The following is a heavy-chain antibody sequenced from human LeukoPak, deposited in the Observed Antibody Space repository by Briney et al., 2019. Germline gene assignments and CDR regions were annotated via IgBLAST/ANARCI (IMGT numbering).Heavy chain of an antibody. J-gene: IGHJ6*02. V-gene: IGHV1-69*01. CDR2: IIPIFGTA. Sequence: SVKVSCKASGGTFSSYAISWVRQAPGRELEWMGGIIPIFGTANYAQKFQGRVTITADESTSTAYMELSSLRSEDTAVYYCARRIVVVPAAIKYYYYGMDVWGQGTTVTVSS. CDR1: GGTFSSYA. CDR3: ARRIVVVPAAIKYYYYGMDV. D-gene: IGHD2-2*02.